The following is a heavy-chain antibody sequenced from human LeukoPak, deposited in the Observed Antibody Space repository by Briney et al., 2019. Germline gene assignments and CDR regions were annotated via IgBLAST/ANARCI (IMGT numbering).Heavy chain of an antibody. D-gene: IGHD1-7*01. V-gene: IGHV3-66*02. Sequence: GGSLRLSCAVSGFTVSSSYMSWVRQAPGKGLAWVSVIYSGGSTYYAGPVKGRFTISRDNSKNTVFLQMNSLRAEDTAVYYCARGYDWNYSYFDYWGQGTLVTVSS. CDR3: ARGYDWNYSYFDY. J-gene: IGHJ4*02. CDR1: GFTVSSSY. CDR2: IYSGGST.